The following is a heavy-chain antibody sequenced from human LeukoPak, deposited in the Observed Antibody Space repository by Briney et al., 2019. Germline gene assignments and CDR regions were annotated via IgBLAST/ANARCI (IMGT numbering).Heavy chain of an antibody. J-gene: IGHJ6*02. V-gene: IGHV4-34*01. CDR1: GGSFSGYY. CDR2: INHSGST. CDR3: ASLTPIAVAGTSNGMDV. D-gene: IGHD6-19*01. Sequence: SETLSLTCAVYGGSFSGYYWSWIRQPPGKGLEWIGEINHSGSTNYNPSLKSRVTISVDTSKNQFSPKLSSVTAADTAVYYCASLTPIAVAGTSNGMDVWGQGTTVTVSS.